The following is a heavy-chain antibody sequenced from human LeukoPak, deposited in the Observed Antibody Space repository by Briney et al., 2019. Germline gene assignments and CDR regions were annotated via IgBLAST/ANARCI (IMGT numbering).Heavy chain of an antibody. D-gene: IGHD1-1*01. J-gene: IGHJ6*02. CDR1: GGSISSYY. CDR3: ARGNWNDGYYYGMDV. V-gene: IGHV4-59*12. Sequence: SETLSLTCTVSGGSISSYYWSWIRQPPGKGLEWIAYISDIGSINYNPSLKSRVTISLDTSRNQFSLKLSSVTAADTAVYYCARGNWNDGYYYGMDVWGQGTTVTVSS. CDR2: ISDIGSI.